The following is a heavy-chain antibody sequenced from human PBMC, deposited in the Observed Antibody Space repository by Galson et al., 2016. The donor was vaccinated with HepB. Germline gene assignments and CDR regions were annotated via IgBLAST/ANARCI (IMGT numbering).Heavy chain of an antibody. V-gene: IGHV3-23*01. CDR1: GFTFSSYA. D-gene: IGHD6-13*01. Sequence: SLRLSCAASGFTFSSYAMTWVRQAPGKGLEWVSGISGSGANTYYAYAVKGRFTISRDNSNNTLYLQVNSLRAEDTALYFCARYSNSWAPFDYWGQGSLVTVSS. CDR3: ARYSNSWAPFDY. CDR2: ISGSGANT. J-gene: IGHJ4*02.